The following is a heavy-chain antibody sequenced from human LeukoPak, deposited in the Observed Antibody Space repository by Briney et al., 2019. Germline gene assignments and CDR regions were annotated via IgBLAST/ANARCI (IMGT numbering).Heavy chain of an antibody. CDR3: ARVYYDFWSGYSNNWFDP. Sequence: ASVKVSCKASGYTFTGYYMHWVRQAPGQGLEWMGWINPNSGGTNYAQKFQGRVTMTRDTSISTAYMELSRLRSEDTAVYYCARVYYDFWSGYSNNWFDPWGQGTLVTVSS. CDR2: INPNSGGT. V-gene: IGHV1-2*02. J-gene: IGHJ5*02. D-gene: IGHD3-3*01. CDR1: GYTFTGYY.